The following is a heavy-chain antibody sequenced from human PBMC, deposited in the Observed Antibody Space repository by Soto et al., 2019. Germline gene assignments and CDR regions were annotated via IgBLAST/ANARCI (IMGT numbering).Heavy chain of an antibody. J-gene: IGHJ6*02. Sequence: PGGSLRLSCAASGFTFSSYAMSWVRQAPGKGLEWVSAISGSGGSTYYADPVKGRFTISRDNSKNTLYLQMNSLRAEDTAVYYCAKGKTAAGRNTMDVWGQGTTVTVSS. CDR1: GFTFSSYA. D-gene: IGHD6-13*01. V-gene: IGHV3-23*01. CDR3: AKGKTAAGRNTMDV. CDR2: ISGSGGST.